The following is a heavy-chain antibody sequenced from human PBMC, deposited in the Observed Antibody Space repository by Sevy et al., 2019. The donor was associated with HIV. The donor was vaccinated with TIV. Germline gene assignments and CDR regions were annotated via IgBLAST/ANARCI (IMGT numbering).Heavy chain of an antibody. J-gene: IGHJ4*02. CDR3: AREGCTKPHDY. CDR2: FSFGCGKI. Sequence: GGSLRLSCAASGFTFSKYSMSWIRQTPGKGLEWVSTFSFGCGKINYADSVKGRFTISRDDSRNTFYLQMNSLGDEDTAIYYCAREGCTKPHDYWGQGTVVTVSS. CDR1: GFTFSKYS. V-gene: IGHV3-23*01. D-gene: IGHD2-8*01.